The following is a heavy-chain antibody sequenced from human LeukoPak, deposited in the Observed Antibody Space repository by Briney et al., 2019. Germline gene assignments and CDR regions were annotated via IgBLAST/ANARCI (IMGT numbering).Heavy chain of an antibody. CDR1: GFTFDDYT. Sequence: PGGSLRLSCAASGFTFDDYTMHWVRHAPGKGLEWVSLISWDGGSTYYADSVKGRFTISRDNSKNSLYLQMNSLRTEDTALYYCAKDITPSSKSGYFDYWGQGTLVTVSS. J-gene: IGHJ4*02. V-gene: IGHV3-43*01. CDR3: AKDITPSSKSGYFDY. CDR2: ISWDGGST. D-gene: IGHD4-11*01.